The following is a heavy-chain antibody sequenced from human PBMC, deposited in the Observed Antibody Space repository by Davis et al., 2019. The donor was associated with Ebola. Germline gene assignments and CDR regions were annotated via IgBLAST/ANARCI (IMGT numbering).Heavy chain of an antibody. CDR1: GYTFTSYA. D-gene: IGHD3-9*01. J-gene: IGHJ4*02. CDR2: INAGNGNT. Sequence: AASVKVSCKASGYTFTSYAMHWVRQAPGQRLEWMGWINAGNGNTKYSQKFQGRVTITRDTSASTAYMELSSLRSKDTAVYYCARGLYFDWLLYFDGSTMGFDYWGQGTLVTVSS. V-gene: IGHV1-3*01. CDR3: ARGLYFDWLLYFDGSTMGFDY.